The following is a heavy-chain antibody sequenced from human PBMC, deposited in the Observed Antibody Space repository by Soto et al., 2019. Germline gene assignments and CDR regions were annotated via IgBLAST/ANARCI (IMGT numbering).Heavy chain of an antibody. CDR3: ARDIRGFSRALDY. CDR2: IHNSGTT. V-gene: IGHV4-61*01. D-gene: IGHD5-18*01. Sequence: PSETLSLTCNVSGASVNSDNYYWTWVRQPPGKGLEWIGNIHNSGTTNYKPSLQNRVSMSIDTPRNQYSLKLTSVTAADAALYYCARDIRGFSRALDYWGRGTPVTVSS. CDR1: GASVNSDNYY. J-gene: IGHJ4*02.